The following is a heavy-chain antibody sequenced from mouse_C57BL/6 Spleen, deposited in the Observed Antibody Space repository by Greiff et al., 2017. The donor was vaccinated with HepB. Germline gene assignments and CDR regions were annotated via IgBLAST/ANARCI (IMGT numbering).Heavy chain of an antibody. CDR1: GYTFTSYW. J-gene: IGHJ3*01. D-gene: IGHD1-1*01. Sequence: VQLQQSGAELVKPGASVKLSCKASGYTFTSYWMQWVKQRPGQGLEWIGEIDPSDSYTNYNQKFKGKATLTVDTSSSTAYMQLSSLTSEDSAVYYCARNYYYGISYVWFAYWGQGTLVTVSA. V-gene: IGHV1-50*01. CDR3: ARNYYYGISYVWFAY. CDR2: IDPSDSYT.